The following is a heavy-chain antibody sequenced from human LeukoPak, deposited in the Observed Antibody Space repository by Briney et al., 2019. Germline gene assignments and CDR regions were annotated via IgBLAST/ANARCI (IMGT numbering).Heavy chain of an antibody. V-gene: IGHV3-30-3*01. CDR2: ISYDGTNK. D-gene: IGHD2-21*02. Sequence: PGRSLRLSCAASGFTFTNYALHWVRQASGKGLEWVAVISYDGTNKYYADSVKGRFTISRDNSKNTLSLQMNSLRAEDTALYYCARGFVLGAAKNYFDYWGQGALVTVSS. J-gene: IGHJ4*02. CDR1: GFTFTNYA. CDR3: ARGFVLGAAKNYFDY.